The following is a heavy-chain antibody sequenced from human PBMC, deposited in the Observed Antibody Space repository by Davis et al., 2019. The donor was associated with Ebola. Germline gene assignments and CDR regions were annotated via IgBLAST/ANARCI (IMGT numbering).Heavy chain of an antibody. J-gene: IGHJ5*02. V-gene: IGHV4-34*01. D-gene: IGHD2-8*01. CDR1: GWSFSGYY. CDR2: INHSGST. Sequence: MPSETLSLTCAVYGWSFSGYYWSWIRQPPGKGLEWIGVINHSGSTNYNPSLKSRVTISVDTSKNQFSLKLSSVTAADTAVYYCARRSVGGNGWFDPWGQGTLVTVSP. CDR3: ARRSVGGNGWFDP.